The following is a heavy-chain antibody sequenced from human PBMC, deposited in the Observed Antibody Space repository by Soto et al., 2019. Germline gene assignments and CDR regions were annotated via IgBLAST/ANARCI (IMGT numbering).Heavy chain of an antibody. CDR3: ARDQGYYDSSGYSWDHAFDI. V-gene: IGHV3-33*01. J-gene: IGHJ3*02. CDR2: IWYDGSNK. Sequence: GGSLRLSCAASGFTFSSYGMHWVRQAPGKGLEWVAVIWYDGSNKYYADSVKGRFTISRDNSKNTLYLQMNSLRAEDTAVYYCARDQGYYDSSGYSWDHAFDIWGQGTMVTVSS. CDR1: GFTFSSYG. D-gene: IGHD3-22*01.